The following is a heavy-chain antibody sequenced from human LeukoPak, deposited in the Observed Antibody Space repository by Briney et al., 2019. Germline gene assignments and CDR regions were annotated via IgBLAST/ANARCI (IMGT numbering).Heavy chain of an antibody. V-gene: IGHV1-18*04. CDR1: GGTFSSYA. J-gene: IGHJ5*02. Sequence: GASVKVSCKASGGTFSSYAFSWVRQAPGQGLEWMGWISTYNVNRNYAQKFQGRVTMTTDTSTSTAYMELRSLRSDDTAVYYCATKQLVHWGQGTLVTVSS. CDR3: ATKQLVH. CDR2: ISTYNVNR. D-gene: IGHD6-13*01.